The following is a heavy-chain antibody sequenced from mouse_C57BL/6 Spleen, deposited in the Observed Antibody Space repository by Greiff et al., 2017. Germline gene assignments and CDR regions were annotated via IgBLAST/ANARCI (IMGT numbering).Heavy chain of an antibody. CDR1: GYTFTSYG. CDR2: IYPRSGNT. J-gene: IGHJ4*01. Sequence: QVHVKQSGAELARPGASVKLSCKASGYTFTSYGISWVKQRTGQGLEWIGEIYPRSGNTYYNEKFKGKATLTADKSSSTAYMELRSLTSEDSAVYFCARVTTVVATSDGDYWGQGTSVTVSS. V-gene: IGHV1-81*01. CDR3: ARVTTVVATSDGDY. D-gene: IGHD1-1*01.